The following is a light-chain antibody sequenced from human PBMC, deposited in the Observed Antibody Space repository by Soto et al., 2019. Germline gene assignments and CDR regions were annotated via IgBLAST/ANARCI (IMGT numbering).Light chain of an antibody. J-gene: IGKJ4*01. Sequence: EFVITQAPSTLPVSPGAGVTLSCRASQGVSGSLAWYQQKPGQAPRLLIYDASDRASDIPARFSGSGSGTDFTLTISSLEPEDFAVYYCQPRSNWPLTFGGGTKVDIK. CDR1: QGVSGS. CDR2: DAS. CDR3: QPRSNWPLT. V-gene: IGKV3-11*01.